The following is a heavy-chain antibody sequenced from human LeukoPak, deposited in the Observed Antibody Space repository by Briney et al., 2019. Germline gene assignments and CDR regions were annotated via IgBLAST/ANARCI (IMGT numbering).Heavy chain of an antibody. D-gene: IGHD2-2*01. CDR2: INWSGGST. V-gene: IGHV3-20*04. Sequence: GGSLRLSCTASGFAFDEHGMSWVRQVPGKGLEWVSGINWSGGSTGYADPLRGRFTTSRDNAKNSLYLQMDSLRAEDTALYYCARAPITSPFYFDYWGQGTLVTVSS. CDR3: ARAPITSPFYFDY. J-gene: IGHJ4*02. CDR1: GFAFDEHG.